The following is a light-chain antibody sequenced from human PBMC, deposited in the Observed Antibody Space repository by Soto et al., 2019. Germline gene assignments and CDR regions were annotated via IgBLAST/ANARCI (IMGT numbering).Light chain of an antibody. CDR2: GAS. Sequence: EIVLTQSPGTLSLSPGEGATLSCRASQSVSSTYPAWYQQKAGQAPRLLIYGASSRATGIPDRFSGGGSGTDFTLTISRLEPEDFAVYYCQQYGSSPQTFGQGTKVDIK. CDR3: QQYGSSPQT. J-gene: IGKJ1*01. V-gene: IGKV3-20*01. CDR1: QSVSSTY.